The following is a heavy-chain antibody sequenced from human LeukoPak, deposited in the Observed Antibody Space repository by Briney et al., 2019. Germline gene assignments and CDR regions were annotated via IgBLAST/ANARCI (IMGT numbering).Heavy chain of an antibody. Sequence: APVKVSCKASGYTFTSYDINWVRQATGQGLEWVGWMNPNGGNTGYAQKFQGRVTMTRNTSISTAYMELSSLRSEDTAVYYCARAFWSGYSYNWFDPWGQGTLVTVSS. V-gene: IGHV1-8*01. J-gene: IGHJ5*02. CDR1: GYTFTSYD. CDR2: MNPNGGNT. D-gene: IGHD3-3*01. CDR3: ARAFWSGYSYNWFDP.